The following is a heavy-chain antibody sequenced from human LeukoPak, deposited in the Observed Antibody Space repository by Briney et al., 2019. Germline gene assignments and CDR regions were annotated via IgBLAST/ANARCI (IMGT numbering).Heavy chain of an antibody. V-gene: IGHV1-18*04. CDR1: GYTFTSYY. Sequence: ASVKVSCKASGYTFTSYYMHWVRQAPGQGLEWMGWISAYNGNTNYAQKLQGRVTMTTDTSTSTAYMELRSLRSDDTAVYYCARGSRLRYFDWLIWGQGTLVTVSS. J-gene: IGHJ4*02. D-gene: IGHD3-9*01. CDR3: ARGSRLRYFDWLI. CDR2: ISAYNGNT.